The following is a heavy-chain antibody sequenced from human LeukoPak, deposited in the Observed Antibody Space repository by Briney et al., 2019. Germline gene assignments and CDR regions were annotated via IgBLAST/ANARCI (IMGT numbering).Heavy chain of an antibody. V-gene: IGHV4-4*02. CDR1: GGSITTTNY. Sequence: PSETLSLTCGVSGGSITTTNYWSWIRQPPGGGLEWIGEISLAGRTRYNPSLQSRVHISIDESKNHLYLNLASVTAADTAVYYCSRESGPFCPFGHWGQGTLVAVTS. CDR2: ISLAGRT. D-gene: IGHD1-26*01. J-gene: IGHJ4*02. CDR3: SRESGPFCPFGH.